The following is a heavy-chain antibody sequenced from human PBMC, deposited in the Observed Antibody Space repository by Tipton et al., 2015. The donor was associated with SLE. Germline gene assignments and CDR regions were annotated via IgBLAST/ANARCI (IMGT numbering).Heavy chain of an antibody. J-gene: IGHJ4*02. CDR3: AKARTDWSPDY. D-gene: IGHD3-9*01. CDR1: GFTFSSYA. CDR2: ISSNGGST. Sequence: SLRLSCSASGFTFSSYAMHWVRQAPGKGLEYVSAISSNGGSTYYADSVKGRFTISRDNSKNTLYLQMSSLRSEDTAVYYCAKARTDWSPDYWGQGTLVTVSS. V-gene: IGHV3-64D*06.